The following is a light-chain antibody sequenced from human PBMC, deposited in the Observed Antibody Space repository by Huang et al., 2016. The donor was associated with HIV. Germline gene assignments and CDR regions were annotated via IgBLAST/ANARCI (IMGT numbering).Light chain of an antibody. V-gene: IGKV3D-20*01. Sequence: EIVLTQSPATLSLSPGERATLSCGASQSVPNNYLAWYQQKPGLAPSLLIFAASTRATGIPDRFSGSGSGTDFTLTISSLEPEDFAVYYCQQYGNSPPFTFGQGTKLEIK. CDR1: QSVPNNY. CDR3: QQYGNSPPFT. CDR2: AAS. J-gene: IGKJ2*01.